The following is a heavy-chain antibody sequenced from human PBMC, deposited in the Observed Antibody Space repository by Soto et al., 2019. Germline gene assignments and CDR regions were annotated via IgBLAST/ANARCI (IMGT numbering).Heavy chain of an antibody. CDR2: IIPIFGTP. D-gene: IGHD3-22*01. V-gene: IGHV1-69*12. J-gene: IGHJ4*02. CDR1: GGTSSNYV. Sequence: QVQLVQSGPEIKKPGSSVKVSCKASGGTSSNYVISWVRQAPGQGLEWMGGIIPIFGTPIYAQKFQGRVTITADDATSTAYLELSSLRSEDTAVYYCATDYSSSYNYDSTTYGYFDFWGLGTLVTVSS. CDR3: ATDYSSSYNYDSTTYGYFDF.